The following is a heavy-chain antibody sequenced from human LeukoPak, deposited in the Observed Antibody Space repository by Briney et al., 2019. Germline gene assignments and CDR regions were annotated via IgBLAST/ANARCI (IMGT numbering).Heavy chain of an antibody. D-gene: IGHD2-2*02. Sequence: PSETLSLTCAVYGGSFSGYYWSWIRQPPGKGLEWIGEINHSGSTNYNPSLKSRVTISVDTSKNQFSLKLSSVTAADTAVYYCARGYCSSTSCYRDFDYWGQGTLVTVSS. V-gene: IGHV4-34*01. CDR3: ARGYCSSTSCYRDFDY. CDR1: GGSFSGYY. J-gene: IGHJ4*02. CDR2: INHSGST.